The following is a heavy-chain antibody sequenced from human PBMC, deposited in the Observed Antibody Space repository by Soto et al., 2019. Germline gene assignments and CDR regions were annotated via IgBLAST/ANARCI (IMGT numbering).Heavy chain of an antibody. J-gene: IGHJ3*02. CDR1: GFTSSRYG. V-gene: IGHV3-64*01. CDR2: ISSNGEIT. Sequence: GGSLSLSCAASGFTSSRYGIHWVRQAPGKGLEYVSAISSNGEITYYASSVKGRFTISRDNSKNTVYLQMGSLRAEDMAVYYCAADAFDIWGQGTMVTVSS. CDR3: AADAFDI.